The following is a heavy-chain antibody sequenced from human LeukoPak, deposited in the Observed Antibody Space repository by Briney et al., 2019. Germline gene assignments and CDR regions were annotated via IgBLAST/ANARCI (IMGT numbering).Heavy chain of an antibody. D-gene: IGHD6-6*01. CDR2: SYPGDSDT. V-gene: IGHV5-51*01. Sequence: GESLKISCKGSGYSFTSYWIGWVRQMPGKGLEWMGMSYPGDSDTNYRPPFQGQVTLSVDKSISTAYLQWSSLKATDTAVYYCARLAKGSSSYFDYWGQGTLVSVSS. J-gene: IGHJ4*02. CDR1: GYSFTSYW. CDR3: ARLAKGSSSYFDY.